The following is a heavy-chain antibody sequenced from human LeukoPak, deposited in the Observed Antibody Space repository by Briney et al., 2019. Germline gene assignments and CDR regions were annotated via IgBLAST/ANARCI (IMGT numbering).Heavy chain of an antibody. V-gene: IGHV3-9*01. CDR1: GFTFDDYA. CDR2: ISWNSGSI. D-gene: IGHD3-22*01. J-gene: IGHJ4*02. Sequence: GGSLRLSCAASGFTFDDYAMLWVRQAPGKGLEWVSGISWNSGSIGYADSVEGRFTISRDNAKNSLYLQMNSLRAEDTALYYCAKSDYYDSSGPFDYWGQGTLVTVSS. CDR3: AKSDYYDSSGPFDY.